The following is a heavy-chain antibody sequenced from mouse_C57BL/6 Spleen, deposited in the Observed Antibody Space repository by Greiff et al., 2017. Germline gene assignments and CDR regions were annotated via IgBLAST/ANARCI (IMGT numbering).Heavy chain of an antibody. D-gene: IGHD1-1*01. CDR3: ARCYYGSSSYYFDC. CDR2: IYPGDGNT. V-gene: IGHV1-82*01. CDR1: GYAFTSSW. Sequence: QVQLQQPGPELVKPGASVKMSCKASGYAFTSSWMNWVKQRPGQGLEWIGRIYPGDGNTNYNGKCKGKATLTADKSSSTAYMQLSSLTSEDSAVYFSARCYYGSSSYYFDCWGKGTTLTVSS. J-gene: IGHJ2*01.